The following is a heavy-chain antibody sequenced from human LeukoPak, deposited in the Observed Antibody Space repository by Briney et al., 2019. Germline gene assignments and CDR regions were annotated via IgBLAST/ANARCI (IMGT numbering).Heavy chain of an antibody. CDR3: TRDQTGSYVYYYYYGMDV. Sequence: AAETLSLTCAVSGCSFSGYYWSWIRQPPGKGLEWIGEISHSGSATYHPTLRSRVTIAVDTSKNQYSLKLNSVTAADTAVYYCTRDQTGSYVYYYYYGMDVWGQGTTVTVSS. J-gene: IGHJ6*02. CDR1: GCSFSGYY. D-gene: IGHD3-9*01. V-gene: IGHV4-34*01. CDR2: ISHSGSA.